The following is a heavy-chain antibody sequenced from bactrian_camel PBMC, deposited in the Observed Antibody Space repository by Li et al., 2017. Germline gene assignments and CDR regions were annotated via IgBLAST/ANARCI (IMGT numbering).Heavy chain of an antibody. J-gene: IGHJ4*01. CDR2: INGMTGIT. CDR1: RLTFGDYA. CDR3: ATGRDIMGWANRY. V-gene: IGHV3S63*01. D-gene: IGHD5*01. Sequence: HVQLVESGGGLVQAGGSLRLSCTASRLTFGDYAMGWFRQAPGPGQEREGVSTINGMTGITYYADSVKGRFTISRDNAENTVYLQMTSLKSEDTALYYCATGRDIMGWANRYWGQGTQVTVS.